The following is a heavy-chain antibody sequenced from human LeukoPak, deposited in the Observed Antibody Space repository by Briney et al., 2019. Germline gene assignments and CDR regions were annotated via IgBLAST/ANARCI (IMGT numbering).Heavy chain of an antibody. Sequence: PGGSLRLSCAASGFTFSSYAMHWVRQAPGKGLEWVAVISYDGSNKYYADSVKGRFTISRDNSKNTLYLQMNSLRAEDTAVYYCARRGKVSSSSNNWFDPWGQGTLVTVSS. D-gene: IGHD6-6*01. V-gene: IGHV3-30*01. CDR3: ARRGKVSSSSNNWFDP. CDR1: GFTFSSYA. J-gene: IGHJ5*02. CDR2: ISYDGSNK.